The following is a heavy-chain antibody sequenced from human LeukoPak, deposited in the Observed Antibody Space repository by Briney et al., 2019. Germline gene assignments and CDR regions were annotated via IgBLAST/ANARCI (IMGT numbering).Heavy chain of an antibody. CDR1: GFTFDDYA. V-gene: IGHV3-9*01. CDR2: ISWNSGSI. CDR3: ARESQDAFDI. J-gene: IGHJ3*02. Sequence: LAGRSLRLSCAASGFTFDDYAMHWVRQAPGKGLEWVSGISWNSGSIGYADSVKGRFTISRDNAKNSLYLQMNSLRAEDTAVYYCARESQDAFDIWGQGTMVTVSS.